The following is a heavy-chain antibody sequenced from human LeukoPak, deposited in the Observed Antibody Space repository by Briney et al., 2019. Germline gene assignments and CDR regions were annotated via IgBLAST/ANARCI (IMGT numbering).Heavy chain of an antibody. V-gene: IGHV3-21*01. Sequence: GGSLRLSCAASGFTFSSYSMNWVRQAPGKGLEWVSSISSSNSYIYYADSVKGRFTISRDNAKNSLYLQMNSLRAEDTAVYYCARVAATGTTPFAFDIWGQGTMVTVSS. CDR3: ARVAATGTTPFAFDI. J-gene: IGHJ3*02. CDR1: GFTFSSYS. D-gene: IGHD1-1*01. CDR2: ISSSNSYI.